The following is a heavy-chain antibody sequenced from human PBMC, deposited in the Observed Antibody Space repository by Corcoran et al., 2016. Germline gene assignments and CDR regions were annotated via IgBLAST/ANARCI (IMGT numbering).Heavy chain of an antibody. V-gene: IGHV4-39*01. D-gene: IGHD3-10*01. CDR3: ARAWWVRGVKWFDY. CDR1: GGSISSSSYY. CDR2: IYYSGST. Sequence: QMQLQESGPGLVKPSETLSLPCTVSGGSISSSSYYWGWIRQPSGKGLEWIGSIYYSGSTNYNPSLKSRVTISVDTSKNQFSLKLSSETAAETAVYYCARAWWVRGVKWFDYWCQGNLVTVSS. J-gene: IGHJ4*02.